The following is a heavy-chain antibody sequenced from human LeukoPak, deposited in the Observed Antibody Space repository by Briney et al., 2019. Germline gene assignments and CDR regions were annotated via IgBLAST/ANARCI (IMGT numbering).Heavy chain of an antibody. CDR1: GFTFSSYG. V-gene: IGHV3-30*18. CDR2: ISYDGSNK. D-gene: IGHD3-10*02. J-gene: IGHJ6*04. CDR3: AELGITMIGGV. Sequence: PGGSLRLSCAASGFTFSSYGMHWVRQAPGKGLEWVAVISYDGSNKSYADSVKGRFTISRDNSKNTLYLQMNSLRAEDTAVYYCAELGITMIGGVWGKGTTVTISS.